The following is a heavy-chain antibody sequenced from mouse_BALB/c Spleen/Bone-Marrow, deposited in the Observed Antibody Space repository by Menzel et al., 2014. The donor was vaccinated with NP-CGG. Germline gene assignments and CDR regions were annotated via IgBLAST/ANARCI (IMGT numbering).Heavy chain of an antibody. D-gene: IGHD4-1*01. CDR1: GFSLTDYG. CDR2: IWGGGIT. Sequence: VKLVESGLGLVAPSQSLSITCTVSGFSLTDYGVSWIRRPPGKGLEWLGVIWGGGITYYNSALKSSLTISKDNSKSXVFLKMNSLQTDDTAMYYCAKLGGCFDYWGQGTTLTVSS. J-gene: IGHJ2*01. V-gene: IGHV2-6-5*01. CDR3: AKLGGCFDY.